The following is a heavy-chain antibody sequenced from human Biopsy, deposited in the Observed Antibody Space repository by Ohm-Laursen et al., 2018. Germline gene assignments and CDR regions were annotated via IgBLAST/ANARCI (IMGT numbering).Heavy chain of an antibody. CDR2: IIPLFNTA. V-gene: IGHV1-69*06. J-gene: IGHJ4*02. CDR1: GGTFTNYA. CDR3: ARAGQTSGPYLVPRHFDH. D-gene: IGHD2-15*01. Sequence: SSVKVSCKASGGTFTNYAISWVRQAPGQGLEWVGGIIPLFNTANYAQKFQGRVTITADRLTRTAYIELSGLRSEDTAVYFCARAGQTSGPYLVPRHFDHWGQGTLVTVSS.